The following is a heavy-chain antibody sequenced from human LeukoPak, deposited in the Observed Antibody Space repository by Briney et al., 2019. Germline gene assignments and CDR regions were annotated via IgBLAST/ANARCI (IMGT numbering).Heavy chain of an antibody. V-gene: IGHV3-74*01. CDR1: GFTFSTYW. CDR2: INSDGST. J-gene: IGHJ6*02. CDR3: ARDRYYGMDV. Sequence: GGSLRLSCAASGFTFSTYWMHWVRQAPGKGLVWVSRINSDGSTTYADSVKRRFTISRDNAKNTLYLQMNSLRAEDTAVYYCARDRYYGMDVWGQGTTVTVSS.